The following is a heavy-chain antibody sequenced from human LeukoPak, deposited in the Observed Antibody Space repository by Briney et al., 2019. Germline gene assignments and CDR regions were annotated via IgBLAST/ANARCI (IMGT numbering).Heavy chain of an antibody. Sequence: RGGAERLPHAASGFIFSSYGMHWAREAPGKGLECVAFIRYDGSNKYYADSAKDRFTISRDNSKNTLDRQIKSLGIEDTAVYFCAKEGRWLDSWGQGTLVTVS. D-gene: IGHD4-23*01. CDR1: GFIFSSYG. J-gene: IGHJ4*02. CDR3: AKEGRWLDS. CDR2: IRYDGSNK. V-gene: IGHV3-30*02.